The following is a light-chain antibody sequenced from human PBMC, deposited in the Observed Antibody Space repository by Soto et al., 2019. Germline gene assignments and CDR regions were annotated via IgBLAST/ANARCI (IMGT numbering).Light chain of an antibody. V-gene: IGKV3-11*01. CDR1: QSVSSY. Sequence: TQSPATLSVSPGERAALSCRASQSVSSYLAWYQQKPGQAPRLLIYDASNRATGIPARFSGSGSGTDFTLTISSLEPEDFAVYYCQQRSNWPPIPFGQGTRLAN. CDR2: DAS. J-gene: IGKJ5*01. CDR3: QQRSNWPPIP.